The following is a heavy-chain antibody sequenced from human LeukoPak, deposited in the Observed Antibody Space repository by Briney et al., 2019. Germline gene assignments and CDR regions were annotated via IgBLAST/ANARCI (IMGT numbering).Heavy chain of an antibody. Sequence: GGSLRLSCAASGFTFSTSNMLWARQTPGKGLEWLFYINSGGSAVHYADSVKDRFTFSRDNAKNSLYLQMNSLRVEDTGIYYCARVGSRGDWFDYWGQGTRVTVSS. D-gene: IGHD1-26*01. CDR2: INSGGSAV. CDR3: ARVGSRGDWFDY. CDR1: GFTFSTSN. V-gene: IGHV3-48*01. J-gene: IGHJ5*01.